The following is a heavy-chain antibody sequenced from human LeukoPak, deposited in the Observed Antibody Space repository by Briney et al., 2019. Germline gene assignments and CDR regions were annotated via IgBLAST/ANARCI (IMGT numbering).Heavy chain of an antibody. CDR2: IYTSGST. J-gene: IGHJ4*02. D-gene: IGHD3-10*01. CDR3: ARDRRGYYFDY. Sequence: SETLSLTCTVSGGSISSGSYYWSWIRQPAGKGLEWIGLIYTSGSTNYNPSLKSRVTISVDTSKNQFSLKLSSVTAADTAVYYCARDRRGYYFDYWGQGTLATVSS. CDR1: GGSISSGSYY. V-gene: IGHV4-61*02.